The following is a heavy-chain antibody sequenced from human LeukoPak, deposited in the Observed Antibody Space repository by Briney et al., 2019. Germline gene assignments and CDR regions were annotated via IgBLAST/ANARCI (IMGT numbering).Heavy chain of an antibody. V-gene: IGHV3-21*01. CDR3: AKDRGSGWSPYYFDY. CDR2: ISSSSSYI. D-gene: IGHD6-19*01. J-gene: IGHJ4*02. CDR1: GFTFSSYS. Sequence: GGSLRLSCAASGFTFSSYSMNWVRQAPGKGLEWVSSISSSSSYIYYADSVKGRFTISRDNAKNSLYLQMNSLRAEDTAVYYCAKDRGSGWSPYYFDYWGQGTLVTVSS.